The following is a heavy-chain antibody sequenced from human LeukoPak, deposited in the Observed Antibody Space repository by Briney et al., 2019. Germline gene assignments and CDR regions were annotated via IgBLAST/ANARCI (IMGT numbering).Heavy chain of an antibody. J-gene: IGHJ4*02. CDR1: GGSISSSNW. CDR3: ARVPLDLYYFDY. V-gene: IGHV4-4*02. CDR2: IYHSGST. Sequence: SGTLSLTCAVSGGSISSSNWWSWVRQPPGKGLEWIGEIYHSGSTNYNPSLKSRVTISVGKSKNQFSLKLSSVTAADTAVYYCARVPLDLYYFDYWGQGTLVTVSS. D-gene: IGHD3-3*01.